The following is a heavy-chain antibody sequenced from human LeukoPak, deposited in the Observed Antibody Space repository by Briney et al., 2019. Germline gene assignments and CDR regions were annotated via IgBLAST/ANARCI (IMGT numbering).Heavy chain of an antibody. CDR2: ISSRGSTI. J-gene: IGHJ4*02. CDR3: ARDLPYYYDSSGYPTPHYFDY. V-gene: IGHV3-48*03. Sequence: GGSLRLSCAASGFTFSSYEMNWVRQAPGKGLEWVSYISSRGSTIYYADSVKGRFTISRDNAKNSLYLQMNSLRAEDTAVYYCARDLPYYYDSSGYPTPHYFDYWGQGTLVTVSS. CDR1: GFTFSSYE. D-gene: IGHD3-22*01.